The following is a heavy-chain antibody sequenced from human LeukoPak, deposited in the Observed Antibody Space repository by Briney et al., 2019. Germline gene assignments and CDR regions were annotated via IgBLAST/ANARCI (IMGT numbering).Heavy chain of an antibody. CDR1: GFTFSSYW. CDR3: TRDVASSTYHFDSSGLLDY. D-gene: IGHD3-22*01. Sequence: GGSLRLSCAASGFTFSSYWMSWVRQAPGKGLEWVANINEDGSKKYYVDSVKGRLTISRDNAEKSLYLHMDGLRGEDTAVYYCTRDVASSTYHFDSSGLLDYWGQGTLVTVSS. J-gene: IGHJ4*02. CDR2: INEDGSKK. V-gene: IGHV3-7*01.